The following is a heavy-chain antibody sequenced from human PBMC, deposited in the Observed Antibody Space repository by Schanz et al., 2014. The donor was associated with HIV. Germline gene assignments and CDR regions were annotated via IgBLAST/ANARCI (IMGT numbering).Heavy chain of an antibody. CDR2: MRGSDDST. J-gene: IGHJ4*02. CDR1: GFVFRDFA. Sequence: EVHLLESGGDLAQPGDSLRLSCVASGFVFRDFAMAWVRQAPGKGLEWVSGMRGSDDSTFYADSVKGRFTISRDNSKNTLYFQMNSLRAEDTAIYYCAKTSYGWYFDYWGQGTLVTVSS. D-gene: IGHD6-19*01. V-gene: IGHV3-23*01. CDR3: AKTSYGWYFDY.